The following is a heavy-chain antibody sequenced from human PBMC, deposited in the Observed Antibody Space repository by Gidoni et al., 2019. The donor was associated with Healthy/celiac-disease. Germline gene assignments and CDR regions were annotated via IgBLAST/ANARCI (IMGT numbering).Heavy chain of an antibody. D-gene: IGHD2-2*01. J-gene: IGHJ4*02. Sequence: QVQLQQWGAGLLKPSETLSLTCAVYGGSFSGYYWSWIRQPPGKGLEWIGEINHSGSTNYNPSLKSRVTISVDTSKNQFSLKLSSVTAADTAVYYCARGSDEGFSSYFDYWGQGTLVTVSS. V-gene: IGHV4-34*01. CDR3: ARGSDEGFSSYFDY. CDR2: INHSGST. CDR1: GGSFSGYY.